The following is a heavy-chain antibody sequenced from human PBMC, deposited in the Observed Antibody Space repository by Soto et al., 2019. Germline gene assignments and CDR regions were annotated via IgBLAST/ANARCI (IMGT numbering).Heavy chain of an antibody. D-gene: IGHD3-10*01. CDR3: ARHNYGSGSTYLDY. CDR1: GGSISSYY. V-gene: IGHV4-59*08. Sequence: SETLSLTCTVSGGSISSYYWSWIRQPPGKGLEWIGYIYYSGSTNYNPSLKSRVTISVDTSKNQFSLKLNSMTAADTAVYYCARHNYGSGSTYLDYWGQGTLVNVSS. J-gene: IGHJ4*02. CDR2: IYYSGST.